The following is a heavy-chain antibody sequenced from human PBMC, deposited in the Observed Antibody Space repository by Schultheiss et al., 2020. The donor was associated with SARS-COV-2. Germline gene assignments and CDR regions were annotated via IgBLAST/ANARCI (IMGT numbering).Heavy chain of an antibody. CDR3: ARDLKAGYGSGSYYHYYYYGMDV. V-gene: IGHV3-48*03. CDR1: GFTFSSYE. D-gene: IGHD3-10*01. Sequence: GESLKISCAASGFTFSSYEMNWVRQAPGKGLEWVSYISSSGSTIYYADSVKGRFTISRDNAKNSLYLQMNSLRAEDTAVYYCARDLKAGYGSGSYYHYYYYGMDVWGQGTTVTVSS. J-gene: IGHJ6*02. CDR2: ISSSGSTI.